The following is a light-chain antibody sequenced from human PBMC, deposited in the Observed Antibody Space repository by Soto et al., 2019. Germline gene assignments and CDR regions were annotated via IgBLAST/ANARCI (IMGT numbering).Light chain of an antibody. CDR1: HSVSSSY. CDR2: GAS. V-gene: IGKV3-20*01. CDR3: QLYGSSPQYT. J-gene: IGKJ2*01. Sequence: EMVLTQSPGTLSLSPGERATHSCRASHSVSSSYLAWYQQRPGQAPRLLIYGASSRATGIPDRFSGSGSGTDFTLTISRLEPEDFAVYYCQLYGSSPQYTFGQGTKLEIK.